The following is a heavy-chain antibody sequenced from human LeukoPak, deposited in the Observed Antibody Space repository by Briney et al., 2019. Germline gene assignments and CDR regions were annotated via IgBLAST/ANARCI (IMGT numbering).Heavy chain of an antibody. CDR3: AGDTRSDSNWFDP. CDR1: GYTFTSYY. Sequence: ASVKVSCEASGYTFTSYYIHWVRQAPGQGLEWMGLIIPSGGSTSYAQMFQGRVTMTRDTSTSTVYMELSSLRSEDTAVYYCAGDTRSDSNWFDPWGQGTLVTVSS. J-gene: IGHJ5*02. V-gene: IGHV1-46*03. CDR2: IIPSGGST.